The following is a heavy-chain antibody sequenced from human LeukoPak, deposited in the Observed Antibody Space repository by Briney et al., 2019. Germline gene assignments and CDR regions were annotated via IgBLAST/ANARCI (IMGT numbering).Heavy chain of an antibody. J-gene: IGHJ6*02. Sequence: GGSLRLSCAASGFTFSSYGMHWVRQAPGKGLEWVAFIRYDGSNKYYADSVKGRFTISRDNSKNTLYLQMNSLRAEDTAVYYCARVKGPAAIGYYYYGMDVWGQGTTVTVSS. D-gene: IGHD2-2*02. CDR3: ARVKGPAAIGYYYYGMDV. CDR1: GFTFSSYG. V-gene: IGHV3-30*02. CDR2: IRYDGSNK.